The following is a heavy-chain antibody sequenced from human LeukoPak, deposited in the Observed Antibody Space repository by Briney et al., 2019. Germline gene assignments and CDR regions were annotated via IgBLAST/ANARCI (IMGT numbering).Heavy chain of an antibody. CDR1: GFTFSSYS. V-gene: IGHV3-23*01. CDR2: ISGSGGST. J-gene: IGHJ4*02. Sequence: GGSLRLSCAASGFTFSSYSMNWVRQAPGKGLEWVSAISGSGGSTYYADFVKGRFTISRDNSKNTLYLQMNSLRAEDTAIYYCAKNLWGGGAAAEIDHWGQGTLVTVSS. D-gene: IGHD6-25*01. CDR3: AKNLWGGGAAAEIDH.